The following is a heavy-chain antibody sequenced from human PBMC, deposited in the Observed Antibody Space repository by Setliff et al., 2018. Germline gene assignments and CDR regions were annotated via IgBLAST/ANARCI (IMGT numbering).Heavy chain of an antibody. Sequence: ASVKVSCKASGATFSSHGISWVRQAPGQGLEWMGGTIPMFGTTEYAQKFQGRLTIITDESTNTAFMQLSSLRPDDTAVYYCVREGVDRRSSTDYRYYMDVWGKGTTVTVSS. V-gene: IGHV1-69*05. CDR2: TIPMFGTT. CDR3: VREGVDRRSSTDYRYYMDV. J-gene: IGHJ6*03. CDR1: GATFSSHG. D-gene: IGHD6-6*01.